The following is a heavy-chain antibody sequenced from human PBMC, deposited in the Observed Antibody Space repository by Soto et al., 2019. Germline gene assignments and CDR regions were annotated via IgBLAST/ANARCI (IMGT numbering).Heavy chain of an antibody. CDR1: GFTFSSYS. V-gene: IGHV3-21*01. CDR2: ISSSSSYI. CDR3: ARVVPAAGDNWFDP. J-gene: IGHJ5*02. Sequence: GGSLRLSCAASGFTFSSYSMNWVRQAPGKGLEWVSSISSSSSYIYYADSVKGRFTIPRDNAKNSLYLQMNSLRAEDTAVYYCARVVPAAGDNWFDPWGQGTLVTVSS. D-gene: IGHD2-2*01.